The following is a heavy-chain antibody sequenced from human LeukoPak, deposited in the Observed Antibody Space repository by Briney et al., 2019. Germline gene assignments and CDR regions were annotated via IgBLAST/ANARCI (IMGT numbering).Heavy chain of an antibody. CDR3: ARAVVVVAATIPYYMDV. Sequence: PGGSLRLSCAASGFTFSSYAMSWVRQAPGKGLEWVAVISYDGSNKYYADSVKGRFTISRDNSKNTLYLQMNSLRAEDTAVYYCARAVVVVAATIPYYMDVWGKGTTVTVSS. J-gene: IGHJ6*03. V-gene: IGHV3-30*04. CDR2: ISYDGSNK. D-gene: IGHD2-15*01. CDR1: GFTFSSYA.